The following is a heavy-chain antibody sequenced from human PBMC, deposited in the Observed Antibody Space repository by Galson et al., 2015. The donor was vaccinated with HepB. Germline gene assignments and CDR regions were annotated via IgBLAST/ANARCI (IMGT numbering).Heavy chain of an antibody. Sequence: SGAEVKKPGESLRISCKGSGYSFTSYWISWVRQMPGKGLEWMGRIDPSDSYTNYSPSFQGHVTISADKSISTAYLQWSSLKASDTAMYYCARTTTVTTRIYWYFDLWGRGSLVTASS. J-gene: IGHJ2*01. V-gene: IGHV5-10-1*01. D-gene: IGHD4-17*01. CDR1: GYSFTSYW. CDR2: IDPSDSYT. CDR3: ARTTTVTTRIYWYFDL.